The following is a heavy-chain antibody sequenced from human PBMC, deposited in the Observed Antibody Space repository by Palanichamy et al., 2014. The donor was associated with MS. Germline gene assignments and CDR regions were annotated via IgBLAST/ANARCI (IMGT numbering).Heavy chain of an antibody. V-gene: IGHV3-48*01. Sequence: AVKGRFTVSRDDAKNSLYLQMNSLRAEDTAVYYCPPEDWFDPWGQGTLVTVSS. CDR3: PPEDWFDP. J-gene: IGHJ5*02.